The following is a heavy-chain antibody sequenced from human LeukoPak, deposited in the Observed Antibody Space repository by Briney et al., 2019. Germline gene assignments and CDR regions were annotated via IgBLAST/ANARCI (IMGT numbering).Heavy chain of an antibody. CDR1: GGSISSGSYY. CDR2: IYTSGST. D-gene: IGHD4-17*01. J-gene: IGHJ4*02. Sequence: SETLSLTCTVSGGSISSGSYYWSWIRQPAGKGLEWIGRIYTSGSTNYNPSLKSRVTISVDTSKNQFSLKLSSVTAADTAVYYCASFALYGDPGRAEYWGQGTLVTVSS. V-gene: IGHV4-61*02. CDR3: ASFALYGDPGRAEY.